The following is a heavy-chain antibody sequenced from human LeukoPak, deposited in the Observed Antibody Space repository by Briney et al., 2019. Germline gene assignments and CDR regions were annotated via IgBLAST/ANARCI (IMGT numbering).Heavy chain of an antibody. J-gene: IGHJ4*02. CDR2: IRRSGNA. V-gene: IGHV4-34*01. CDR3: ARRPMPTTMTFPFDY. D-gene: IGHD4-17*01. CDR1: GGSLSGYY. Sequence: PSETLSPTCAVDGGSLSGYYWSWIRQTPGKGLEWIGEIRRSGNANYNPSLKSRVTLSIDTSKNHFSLNLTSVTAADTAMYYCARRPMPTTMTFPFDYWGPGAQVTVSS.